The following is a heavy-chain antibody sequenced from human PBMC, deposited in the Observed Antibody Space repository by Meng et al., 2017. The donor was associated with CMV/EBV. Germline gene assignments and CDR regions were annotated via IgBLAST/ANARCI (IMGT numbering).Heavy chain of an antibody. CDR3: AKSGELQYYFDY. D-gene: IGHD1-26*01. Sequence: SCAASGFTFSSYAMSWVRQAPGKGLEWVSAISGSGGSTYYADSVKGRFTISRDNSKNTPYLQMNSLRAEDTAVYYCAKSGELQYYFDYWGQGTLVTVSS. V-gene: IGHV3-23*01. CDR1: GFTFSSYA. J-gene: IGHJ4*02. CDR2: ISGSGGST.